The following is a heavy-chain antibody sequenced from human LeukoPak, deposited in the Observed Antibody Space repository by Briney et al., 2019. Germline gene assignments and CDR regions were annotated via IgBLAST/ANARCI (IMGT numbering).Heavy chain of an antibody. Sequence: GASVKVSCKASGYTFTGYYMHWVRQAPGQGLEWMGWINPNSGGTNYAQKFQGRVTMTRDTSISTAYMELSRLRSDDTAVYYCARGYYYDSSGYYWFDPWGQGTLVTVSS. CDR2: INPNSGGT. J-gene: IGHJ5*02. V-gene: IGHV1-2*02. D-gene: IGHD3-22*01. CDR1: GYTFTGYY. CDR3: ARGYYYDSSGYYWFDP.